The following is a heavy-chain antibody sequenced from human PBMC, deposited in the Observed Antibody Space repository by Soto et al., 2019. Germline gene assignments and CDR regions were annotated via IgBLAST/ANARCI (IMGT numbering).Heavy chain of an antibody. D-gene: IGHD5-12*01. Sequence: GGSLRLSCAASGFTFSSYSMNWVRQAPGKGLEWVSSISSSSSYIYYADSVKGRFTISRDNSKNTLYLQMNSLRAEDTAVYYCAKEGRDGYNYPPSPFSFFDYWGQGTLVTVSS. J-gene: IGHJ4*02. CDR1: GFTFSSYS. CDR3: AKEGRDGYNYPPSPFSFFDY. CDR2: ISSSSSYI. V-gene: IGHV3-21*01.